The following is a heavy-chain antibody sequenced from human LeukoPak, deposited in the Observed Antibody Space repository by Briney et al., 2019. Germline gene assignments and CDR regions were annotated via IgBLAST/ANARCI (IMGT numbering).Heavy chain of an antibody. J-gene: IGHJ6*03. V-gene: IGHV4-59*01. Sequence: SETLSLTCTVSGGSLSSYYWSWIRQPPGKGLEWIGYIYYSGSTNYNPSLTSRVTISVDTSKNQFSLKLSSVTPADTAVYYCARRSPFSWFGRSSYYMDVGGKGTTVTISS. CDR1: GGSLSSYY. CDR3: ARRSPFSWFGRSSYYMDV. CDR2: IYYSGST. D-gene: IGHD3-10*01.